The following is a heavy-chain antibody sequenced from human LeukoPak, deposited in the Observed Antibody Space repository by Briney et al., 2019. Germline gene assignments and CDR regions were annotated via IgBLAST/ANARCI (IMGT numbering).Heavy chain of an antibody. CDR2: ISYTGSNT. V-gene: IGHV3-30*15. CDR3: ARSLVVPAVSTS. Sequence: GGSLRLSCAASGFTFSSYAMHWVRQAPGKGLEWVAVISYTGSNTYYADSVKGRFTISRDNSKNTLSLQMSSLRAEDTAVYYCARSLVVPAVSTSWGQGTLDTVSS. D-gene: IGHD2-2*01. J-gene: IGHJ5*02. CDR1: GFTFSSYA.